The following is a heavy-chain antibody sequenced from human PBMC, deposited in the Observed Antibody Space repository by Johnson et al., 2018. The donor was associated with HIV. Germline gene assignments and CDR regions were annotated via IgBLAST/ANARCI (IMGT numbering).Heavy chain of an antibody. V-gene: IGHV3-30*19. CDR2: IWYDGSNQ. J-gene: IGHJ3*02. D-gene: IGHD1-26*01. CDR1: GFTFSSYG. Sequence: QLQLVESGGGVVQPGRSLRLSCAASGFTFSSYGMHWVRQAPGKGLEWVAVIWYDGSNQYYADSVTGRFTISRDNSKNTLYLQMNSLRAEDTAVYYCARDRGWELLLGAFDIWGQGTMVTVSS. CDR3: ARDRGWELLLGAFDI.